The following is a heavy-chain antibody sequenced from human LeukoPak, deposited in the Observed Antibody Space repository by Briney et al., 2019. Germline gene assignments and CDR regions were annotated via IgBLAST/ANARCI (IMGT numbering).Heavy chain of an antibody. CDR2: IYTSGST. J-gene: IGHJ5*02. CDR3: ARSEEAAAASWFDP. CDR1: GGSFSGYY. Sequence: SETLSLTCAVYGGSFSGYYWSWIRQPPGKGLEWIGYIYTSGSTNYNPSLKSRVTISVDTSKNQFSLKLSSVTAADTAVYYCARSEEAAAASWFDPWGQGTLVTVSS. D-gene: IGHD6-25*01. V-gene: IGHV4-4*09.